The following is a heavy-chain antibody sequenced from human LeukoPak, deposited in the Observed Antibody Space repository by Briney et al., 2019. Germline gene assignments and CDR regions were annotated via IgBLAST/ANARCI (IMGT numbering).Heavy chain of an antibody. J-gene: IGHJ5*02. CDR1: GGSIISSTYY. D-gene: IGHD6-13*01. V-gene: IGHV4-39*07. Sequence: SETLSLTCSVSGGSIISSTYYWGWIRQPPGKGLEWIGSIYYSGSTYYNPSLKSRVTISVDTSKNQFSLKLSSVTAADTAVYYCARGIAAAGTVWFDPWGQGTLVTVSS. CDR3: ARGIAAAGTVWFDP. CDR2: IYYSGST.